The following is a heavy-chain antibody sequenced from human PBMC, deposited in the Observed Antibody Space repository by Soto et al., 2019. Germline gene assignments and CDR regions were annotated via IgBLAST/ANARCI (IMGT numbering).Heavy chain of an antibody. CDR2: ISANNGNT. D-gene: IGHD3-22*01. CDR3: ARVDYDTGGYSFDY. V-gene: IGHV1-18*01. Sequence: ASVTVACKASGYTFTVDGISWGRQAPGQGLEWMGRISANNGNTNYAQKLQGRVTMTTDTSTSTVYMELSSLRSEDTAVYYCARVDYDTGGYSFDYWGQGTLVTVSS. CDR1: GYTFTVDG. J-gene: IGHJ4*02.